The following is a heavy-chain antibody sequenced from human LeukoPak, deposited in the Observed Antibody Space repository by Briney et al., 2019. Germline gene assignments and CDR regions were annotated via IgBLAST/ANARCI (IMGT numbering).Heavy chain of an antibody. CDR1: GVTVSSNY. CDR2: IYSGGST. V-gene: IGHV3-53*01. D-gene: IGHD6-13*01. J-gene: IGHJ6*03. Sequence: GGSLRLSCAASGVTVSSNYMSWVRQAPGKGLEWVSVIYSGGSTYYADSVKGRFTISRDNSKNTLYLQMNSLRAEDTAVYYCAGDRRSRPKNYYYYYYMDVWGKGTTVTVSS. CDR3: AGDRRSRPKNYYYYYYMDV.